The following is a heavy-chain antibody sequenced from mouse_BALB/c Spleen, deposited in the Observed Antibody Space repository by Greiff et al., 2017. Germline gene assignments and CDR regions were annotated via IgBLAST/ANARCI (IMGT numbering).Heavy chain of an antibody. CDR2: IYPGNSDT. D-gene: IGHD2-10*02. CDR1: GYSFTSYW. CDR3: TRSKYGNHVSWFAY. Sequence: VQLQQSGTVLARPGASVKMSCKASGYSFTSYWMHWVKQRPGQGLEWIGAIYPGNSDTSYNQKFKGKAKLTAVTSASTAYMELSSLTNEDSAVYYCTRSKYGNHVSWFAYWGQGTLVTVSA. V-gene: IGHV1-5*01. J-gene: IGHJ3*01.